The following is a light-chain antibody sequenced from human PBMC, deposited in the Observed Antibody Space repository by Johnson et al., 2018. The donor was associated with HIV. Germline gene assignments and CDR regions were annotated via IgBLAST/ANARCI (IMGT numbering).Light chain of an antibody. CDR3: GTWDSSLSTYV. J-gene: IGLJ1*01. V-gene: IGLV1-51*01. CDR1: SSNIGNHY. Sequence: LTQPPSVSAAPGQKVTISCSGTSSNIGNHYVSWYQLLPGTAPKLLIYDNNQRPSGIPDRFSVSKSGTSATLGITGLQTGDEADYYCGTWDSSLSTYVFGSGTKVTVL. CDR2: DNN.